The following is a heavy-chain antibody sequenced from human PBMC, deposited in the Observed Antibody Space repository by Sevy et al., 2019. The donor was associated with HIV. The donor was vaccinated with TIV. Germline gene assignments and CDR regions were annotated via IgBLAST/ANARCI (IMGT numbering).Heavy chain of an antibody. D-gene: IGHD3-9*01. CDR1: GFTFTNFP. CDR3: VRTAGLTGSYEY. V-gene: IGHV3-30-3*01. Sequence: GGSQRLSCAASGFTFTNFPMHWVRQAPGRGLEWVAIISFNRNHEFYADSVKGRCTISRDNSKSTLYLQMNSLRREDTAVYYCVRTAGLTGSYEYWGQGTQVTVSS. J-gene: IGHJ4*02. CDR2: ISFNRNHE.